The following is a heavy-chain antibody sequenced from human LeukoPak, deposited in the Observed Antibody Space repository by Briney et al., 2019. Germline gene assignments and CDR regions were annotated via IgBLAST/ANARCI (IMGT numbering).Heavy chain of an antibody. CDR2: ISYSGST. V-gene: IGHV4-59*12. J-gene: IGHJ2*01. CDR1: GGSINSYY. Sequence: SETLSLTCTVSGGSINSYYWTWIRQPPGKGLEYIGHISYSGSTYYNPSLKSRVTISVDTSKNQFSLKLSSVTAADTAVYYCARECVVSAPAYWYFDLWGRGTLVTVSS. D-gene: IGHD2-2*01. CDR3: ARECVVSAPAYWYFDL.